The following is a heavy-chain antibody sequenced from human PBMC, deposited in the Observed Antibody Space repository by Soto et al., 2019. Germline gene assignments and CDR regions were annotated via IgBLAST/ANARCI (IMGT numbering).Heavy chain of an antibody. CDR1: VSSATTDC. V-gene: IGHV5-51*01. D-gene: IGHD1-26*01. Sequence: GESLKIACKSNVSSATTDCIAWVRQMPGKGLEWMGSIQPGESDTRYSPSPQGQGTISADRSITTAYLQWSRQKASDTAMYYCARHEATYYHLHGMDVWGQGTKVTVYS. CDR2: IQPGESDT. CDR3: ARHEATYYHLHGMDV. J-gene: IGHJ6*02.